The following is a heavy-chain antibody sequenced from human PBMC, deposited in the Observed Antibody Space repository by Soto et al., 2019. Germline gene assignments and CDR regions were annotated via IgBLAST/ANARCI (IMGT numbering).Heavy chain of an antibody. J-gene: IGHJ4*02. CDR3: AKAWGIDY. CDR2: ISGSGSST. D-gene: IGHD7-27*01. V-gene: IGHV3-23*01. CDR1: GFTFSSYT. Sequence: EVQLLESGGGLVDPGGSRRLSCAASGFTFSSYTMSWVRHAPGKGLERVSTISGSGSSTYSADSVKGRFTISRDTSENTLYLQMNSLRVEDTAIYYCAKAWGIDYWGQGTLVTFSS.